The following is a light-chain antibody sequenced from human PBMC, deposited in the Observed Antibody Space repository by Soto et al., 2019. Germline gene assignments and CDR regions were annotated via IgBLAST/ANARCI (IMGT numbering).Light chain of an antibody. CDR1: QSLVYSDGNTY. CDR3: MQGTHWLT. J-gene: IGKJ4*01. Sequence: DVVMTQSPLSLPVTLGQPASISCRSSQSLVYSDGNTYLHWFQQRPGQSPRRLIYKVSNRDSGVPDRFSGSGSGTDFTLKISRVEAEYVGVYYCMQGTHWLTFGGGTKVEIK. CDR2: KVS. V-gene: IGKV2-30*01.